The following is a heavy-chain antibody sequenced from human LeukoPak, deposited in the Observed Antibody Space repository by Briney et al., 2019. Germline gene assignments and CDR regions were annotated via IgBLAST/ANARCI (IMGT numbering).Heavy chain of an antibody. CDR2: IYHSGST. J-gene: IGHJ4*02. CDR1: GYSISSGYY. D-gene: IGHD3-22*01. V-gene: IGHV4-38-2*02. Sequence: PSETLSLTCTVSGYSISSGYYWGWIRQPPGKGLEWIGSIYHSGSTYYNPSLKSRVTISVDTSKNQFPLKLSSVTAADTAVYYCAKQTTMIVVVHPSYDYWGQGTLVTVSS. CDR3: AKQTTMIVVVHPSYDY.